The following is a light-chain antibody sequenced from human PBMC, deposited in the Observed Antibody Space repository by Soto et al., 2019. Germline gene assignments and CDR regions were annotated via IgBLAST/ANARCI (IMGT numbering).Light chain of an antibody. CDR1: SGHSSYA. Sequence: QSVLTQSPSASASLGASVKLTCTLSSGHSSYAIAWHQQQPEKGPRYLMKLNSDGSHSKGDGIPDRFSGSSSGAERYLTISSLQSDDEADYYCQTWGTGIHYVFGTGTKVTVL. J-gene: IGLJ1*01. V-gene: IGLV4-69*01. CDR2: LNSDGSH. CDR3: QTWGTGIHYV.